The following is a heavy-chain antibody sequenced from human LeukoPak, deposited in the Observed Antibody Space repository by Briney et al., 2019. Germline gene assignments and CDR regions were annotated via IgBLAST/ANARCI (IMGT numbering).Heavy chain of an antibody. V-gene: IGHV1-69*13. CDR3: ASGQGYQLLNWVGFDP. Sequence: SVKVSCKASGGTFSSYAISWVRQAPGQGLEWMGGIIPIFGTTNYAQKFQDRVTITADEPTSTAYMELSSLRSEDTAVYYCASGQGYQLLNWVGFDPWGQGTLVTVSS. CDR1: GGTFSSYA. J-gene: IGHJ5*02. D-gene: IGHD2-2*01. CDR2: IIPIFGTT.